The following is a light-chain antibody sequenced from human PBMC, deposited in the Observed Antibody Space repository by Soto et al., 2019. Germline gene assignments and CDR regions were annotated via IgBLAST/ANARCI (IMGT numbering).Light chain of an antibody. J-gene: IGKJ1*01. CDR3: QQYNSYSRT. Sequence: EKVMTQSPGTLSVSPGERVTLSCRASQSVGSNLAWYQQKPGQAPRLLIYGASTRANGIPARFSGSGSGTEFTLTISSLQPDDFATYYCQQYNSYSRTFGQGTKVDTK. CDR2: GAS. CDR1: QSVGSN. V-gene: IGKV3D-15*01.